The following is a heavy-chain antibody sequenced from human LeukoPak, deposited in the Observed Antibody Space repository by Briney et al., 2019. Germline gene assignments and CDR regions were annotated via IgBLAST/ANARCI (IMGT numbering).Heavy chain of an antibody. J-gene: IGHJ4*02. CDR3: ARETGYSGYDTQLDY. Sequence: GGSLRLSCAASGFTFSSYAMHWVRQAPGKGLEWVAVISYDGSNKYYADSVKGRFTISRDNSKNTLYLQMNSLRAEDTAVYYCARETGYSGYDTQLDYWGQGTLVTVSS. V-gene: IGHV3-30*04. CDR2: ISYDGSNK. D-gene: IGHD5-12*01. CDR1: GFTFSSYA.